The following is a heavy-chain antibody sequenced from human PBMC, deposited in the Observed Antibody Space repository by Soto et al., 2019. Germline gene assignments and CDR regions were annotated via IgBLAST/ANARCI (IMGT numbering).Heavy chain of an antibody. CDR1: GGTFSSYT. J-gene: IGHJ6*02. V-gene: IGHV1-69*02. D-gene: IGHD3-10*01. CDR3: ARAPQWWFGELLIV. CDR2: IIPILGIA. Sequence: QVQLVQSGAEVKKPGSSVKVSCKASGGTFSSYTISWVRQAPGQGLEWMGRIIPILGIANYAQKFQGRVTXXAXKXXSTAYMELSSLRSEDTAVYYCARAPQWWFGELLIVLGQGTTVTVSS.